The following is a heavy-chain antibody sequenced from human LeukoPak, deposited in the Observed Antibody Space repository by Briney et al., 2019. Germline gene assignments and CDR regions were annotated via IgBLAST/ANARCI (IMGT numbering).Heavy chain of an antibody. J-gene: IGHJ4*02. CDR3: ARDSDYYDSSGYSYYFDY. D-gene: IGHD3-22*01. CDR2: IIPIFGTA. V-gene: IGHV1-69*13. CDR1: GYTFTSYY. Sequence: SVKVSCKASGYTFTSYYMHWVRQAPGQGLEWMGGIIPIFGTANYAQKFQGRVTITADESTSTAYMELSSLRSEDTAVYYCARDSDYYDSSGYSYYFDYWGQGTLVTVSS.